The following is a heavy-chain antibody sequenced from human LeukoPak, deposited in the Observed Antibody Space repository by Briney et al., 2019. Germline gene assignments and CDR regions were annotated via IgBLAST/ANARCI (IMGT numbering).Heavy chain of an antibody. D-gene: IGHD2-2*01. J-gene: IGHJ4*02. V-gene: IGHV4-30-2*01. CDR3: ARGLGYCSSTSCPLGH. CDR1: GGSISSGGYY. Sequence: SETLSLTCTVSGGSISSGGYYWSWIRQPPGKGLEWIGYIYHSGSTYYNPSLKSRVTISVDRSKNQFSLKLSSVTAADTAVYYCARGLGYCSSTSCPLGHWGQGTLVTVSS. CDR2: IYHSGST.